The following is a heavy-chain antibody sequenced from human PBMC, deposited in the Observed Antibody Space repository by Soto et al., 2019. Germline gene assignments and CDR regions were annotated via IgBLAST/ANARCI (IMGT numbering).Heavy chain of an antibody. CDR1: GGSISSGGYY. Sequence: QVQLQESGPGLVKPSQTLSLTCTVSGGSISSGGYYWSWIRQHPGKGLAWIGYIYYSGSTYYNPSLQSRVTISVDTPKYPVSLKLSAVTAADTAVYSCAGHRDGDYTDYGMDVWGQGTTVTVSS. D-gene: IGHD4-17*01. CDR3: AGHRDGDYTDYGMDV. V-gene: IGHV4-31*03. CDR2: IYYSGST. J-gene: IGHJ6*02.